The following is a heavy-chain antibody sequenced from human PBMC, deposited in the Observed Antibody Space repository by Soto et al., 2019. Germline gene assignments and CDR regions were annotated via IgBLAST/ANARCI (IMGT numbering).Heavy chain of an antibody. J-gene: IGHJ6*02. V-gene: IGHV3-48*02. D-gene: IGHD5-12*01. CDR2: ISSTSSDR. Sequence: GGSLRLSCAASGFTFSVHSMNWVRRAPGKGLEWVSYISSTSSDRYYADSVRGRFTISRDNVKYSLYLQMNSLTDEDTAVYYCARDSDIDDGIDVWGQGTTVT. CDR1: GFTFSVHS. CDR3: ARDSDIDDGIDV.